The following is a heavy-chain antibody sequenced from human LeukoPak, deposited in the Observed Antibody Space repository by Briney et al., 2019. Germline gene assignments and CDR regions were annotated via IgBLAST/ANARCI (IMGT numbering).Heavy chain of an antibody. J-gene: IGHJ6*03. V-gene: IGHV3-21*01. Sequence: GGSLRLSCAASGFTFSSYSMNWVRQAPGKGLEWVSSISSSSSYIYYTDSVKGRFTISRDNAKNSLYLQMNSLRAEDTAVYCCAKVTRYDFWSGYRDPYYYYYYMDVWGKGTTVTVSS. CDR1: GFTFSSYS. CDR2: ISSSSSYI. D-gene: IGHD3-3*01. CDR3: AKVTRYDFWSGYRDPYYYYYYMDV.